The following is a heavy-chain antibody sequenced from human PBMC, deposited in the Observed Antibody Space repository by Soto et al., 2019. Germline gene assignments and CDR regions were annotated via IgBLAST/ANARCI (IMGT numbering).Heavy chain of an antibody. J-gene: IGHJ4*02. CDR3: ASRSYEYGDNILDY. D-gene: IGHD4-17*01. CDR1: GLTFSSNS. CDR2: ISGSGTTR. V-gene: IGHV3-48*01. Sequence: EVQLVEAGGGLVQPGGSLRLSCAASGLTFSSNSMNWVRQAPGKGLEWVSYISGSGTTRFYADSVKGRFTISRDNAKNSLYLQMSSLRAEDTAVYYCASRSYEYGDNILDYWGQGTLVTVSS.